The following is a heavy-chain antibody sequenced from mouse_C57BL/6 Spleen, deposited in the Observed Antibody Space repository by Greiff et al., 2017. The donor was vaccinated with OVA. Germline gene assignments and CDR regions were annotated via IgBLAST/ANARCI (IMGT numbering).Heavy chain of an antibody. CDR1: GYTFTSYW. V-gene: IGHV1-55*01. CDR3: AREDGYYRYAMDY. D-gene: IGHD2-3*01. Sequence: QVQLQQPGAELVKPGASVKMSCKASGYTFTSYWITWVKQRPGQGLEWIGDLYPGSGSTNYNEKFKSKATLTVDTSSSTAYMQLSSLTSEDSAVYYCAREDGYYRYAMDYWGQGTSVTVSS. J-gene: IGHJ4*01. CDR2: LYPGSGST.